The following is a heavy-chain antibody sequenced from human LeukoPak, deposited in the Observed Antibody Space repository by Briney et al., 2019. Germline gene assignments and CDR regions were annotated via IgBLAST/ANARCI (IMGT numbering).Heavy chain of an antibody. V-gene: IGHV4-59*12. CDR1: SASISSYY. Sequence: TSQTLSLTCTVSSASISSYYWSCIRLPPGNGLEWIGYVYYSGSTNYNPSLKSRVTISVDTSKNQFSLKLSSVTAADTAVYYCARDLDYGGSSIWYFDLWGGGTLVTVSS. D-gene: IGHD4-23*01. CDR2: VYYSGST. J-gene: IGHJ2*01. CDR3: ARDLDYGGSSIWYFDL.